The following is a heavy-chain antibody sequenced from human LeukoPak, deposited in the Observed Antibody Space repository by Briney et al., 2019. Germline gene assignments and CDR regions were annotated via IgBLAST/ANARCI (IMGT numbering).Heavy chain of an antibody. J-gene: IGHJ5*02. CDR3: ARGGSSGWYVQNYFDT. D-gene: IGHD6-19*01. CDR2: INPNSGGT. V-gene: IGHV1-2*02. CDR1: GYTFTGYY. Sequence: ASVKVSCKASGYTFTGYYLHWVRQAPGQGLEWMGWINPNSGGTNYAQTFQGRVTMTRDTSISTAYLDLSRLRSDDTAMYYCARGGSSGWYVQNYFDTWGQGTLVTVSS.